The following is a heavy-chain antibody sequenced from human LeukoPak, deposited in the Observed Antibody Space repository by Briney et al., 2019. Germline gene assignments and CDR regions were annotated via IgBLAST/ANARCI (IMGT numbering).Heavy chain of an antibody. CDR2: IIPIFGTA. V-gene: IGHV1-69*13. J-gene: IGHJ5*02. CDR3: ARGSSGFTMVRGVKDWFDP. Sequence: ASVKVSCKASGGTFSSYAISWVRQAPGQGLEWMGGIIPIFGTANYAQKFPGRVTITADESTSTAYMELSSLRSEDTAVYYCARGSSGFTMVRGVKDWFDPWGQGTLVTVSS. CDR1: GGTFSSYA. D-gene: IGHD3-10*01.